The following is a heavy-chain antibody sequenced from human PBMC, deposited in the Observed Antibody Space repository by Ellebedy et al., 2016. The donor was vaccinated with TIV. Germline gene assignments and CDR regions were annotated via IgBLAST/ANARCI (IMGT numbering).Heavy chain of an antibody. V-gene: IGHV3-30*03. Sequence: GESLKISXAASGFTFSSYGMHWVRQAPGKGLEWVAVISYDGSNKYYADSVKGRFTISRDNAKNSLYLQMNSLRAEDTAVYYCARDTVTGYGMDVWGQGTTVTVSS. D-gene: IGHD4-17*01. CDR3: ARDTVTGYGMDV. J-gene: IGHJ6*02. CDR1: GFTFSSYG. CDR2: ISYDGSNK.